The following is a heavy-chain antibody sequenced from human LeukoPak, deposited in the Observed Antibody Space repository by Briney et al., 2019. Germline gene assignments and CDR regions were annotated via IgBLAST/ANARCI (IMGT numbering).Heavy chain of an antibody. V-gene: IGHV4-59*01. CDR2: IYYSGST. D-gene: IGHD1-26*01. CDR1: GGSISSYY. J-gene: IGHJ4*02. Sequence: SESLSLTCTVSGGSISSYYWSWIRQPPGKGLEWIGFIYYSGSTNYNPSLKSRVTISVDTSKNQFSLKLSSVTAADTAVYYRARYSSFSGIDYWGQGTLVTVSS. CDR3: ARYSSFSGIDY.